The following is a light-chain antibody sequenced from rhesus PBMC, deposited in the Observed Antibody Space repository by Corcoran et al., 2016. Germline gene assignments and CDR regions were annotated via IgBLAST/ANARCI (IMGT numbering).Light chain of an antibody. CDR3: VQAIAFPYS. CDR1: QSLLHSNGNTY. CDR2: GGS. V-gene: IGKV2-72*01. Sequence: DIVMTQTPLSLPITPGEPASISCRSSQSLLHSNGNTYLHWYLQKPGQSPQLLFYGGSNRASGVPDRFSGSGSGTDFTLKISKVEAEDVGVYYCVQAIAFPYSFGQGTKVEIK. J-gene: IGKJ2*01.